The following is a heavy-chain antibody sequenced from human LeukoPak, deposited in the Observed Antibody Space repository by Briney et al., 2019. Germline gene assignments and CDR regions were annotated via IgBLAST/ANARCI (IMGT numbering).Heavy chain of an antibody. CDR2: ISSSSSYI. V-gene: IGHV3-21*01. CDR3: ARVSSGSSNHYYYYMDV. CDR1: GFTFSSYS. Sequence: GGSLRLSCAASGFTFSSYSMNWVRQAPGKGLEWVSSISSSSSYIYYADSVKGRFTISRDNAKNSLYLQMNSLRAEDTAVYYCARVSSGSSNHYYYYMDVWGKGTTVTVSS. D-gene: IGHD1-26*01. J-gene: IGHJ6*03.